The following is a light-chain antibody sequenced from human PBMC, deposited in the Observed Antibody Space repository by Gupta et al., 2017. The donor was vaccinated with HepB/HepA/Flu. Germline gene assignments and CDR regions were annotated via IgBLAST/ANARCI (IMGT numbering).Light chain of an antibody. V-gene: IGLV2-14*03. CDR3: SSYTSTSTLEV. CDR1: TSDVGGYEY. J-gene: IGLJ1*01. CDR2: DVS. Sequence: QSALTQPASVSGSPGQSLTIFCTGTTSDVGGYEYVSWYQKFPGKAPRLIIYDVSNRPSGVFSRFSGSKSGNTASLTISGLRTEDEADYYCSSYTSTSTLEVFGTGTKVTVL.